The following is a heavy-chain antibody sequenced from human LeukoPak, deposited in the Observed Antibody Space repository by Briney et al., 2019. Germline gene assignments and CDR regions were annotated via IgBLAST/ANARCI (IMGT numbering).Heavy chain of an antibody. V-gene: IGHV4-34*01. Sequence: TASETLSLTCAVYGGSFSGYYWSWIRQPPGKGLEWIGEINHSGSTNYNPSLKSRVTILVDTSKNQFSLKLSSVTAADTAVYYCASRATYCSSTSCYPYYYMDVWGKGTTVTVSS. CDR1: GGSFSGYY. D-gene: IGHD2-2*01. CDR3: ASRATYCSSTSCYPYYYMDV. CDR2: INHSGST. J-gene: IGHJ6*03.